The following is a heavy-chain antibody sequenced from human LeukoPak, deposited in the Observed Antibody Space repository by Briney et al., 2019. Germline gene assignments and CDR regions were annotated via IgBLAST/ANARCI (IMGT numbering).Heavy chain of an antibody. V-gene: IGHV3-66*01. Sequence: PGGSLRLSCAASGFTFSSYWMSWVRQAPGKGLEWVSVIYSGGSTYYADSVKGRFTISRDNSKNTLYLQMNSLRAEDTAVYYCAREGGWFGEPSKGYFDYWGQGTLVTVSS. D-gene: IGHD3-10*01. CDR2: IYSGGST. CDR1: GFTFSSYW. CDR3: AREGGWFGEPSKGYFDY. J-gene: IGHJ4*02.